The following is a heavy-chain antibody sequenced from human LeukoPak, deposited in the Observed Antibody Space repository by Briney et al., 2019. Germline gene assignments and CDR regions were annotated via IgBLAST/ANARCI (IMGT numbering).Heavy chain of an antibody. Sequence: GGSLRLSCAASGFSFSYYGMNWVRQAPGKGLEWISYISLSSSSIYYADSVKGRFTISRDNAKNSLYLQMNSLRAEDTAVYYCARHLSGITGYTYGRGIDYWGQGTLVTVSS. V-gene: IGHV3-48*04. D-gene: IGHD5-18*01. CDR3: ARHLSGITGYTYGRGIDY. CDR2: ISLSSSSI. CDR1: GFSFSYYG. J-gene: IGHJ4*02.